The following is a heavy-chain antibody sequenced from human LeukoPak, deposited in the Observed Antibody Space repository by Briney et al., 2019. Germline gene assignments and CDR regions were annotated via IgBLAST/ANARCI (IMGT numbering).Heavy chain of an antibody. CDR2: ISSSSSYI. J-gene: IGHJ6*02. CDR1: GFTFSSYS. V-gene: IGHV3-21*01. Sequence: GGSLRLFCAASGFTFSSYSMNWVRQAPGKGLEWVSSISSSSSYIYYADSVKGRFTISRDNAKNSLYLQMNSLRAEDTAVYYCARDAHTTEYYDILTGYSGYYYYGMDVWGQGTTVTVSS. D-gene: IGHD3-9*01. CDR3: ARDAHTTEYYDILTGYSGYYYYGMDV.